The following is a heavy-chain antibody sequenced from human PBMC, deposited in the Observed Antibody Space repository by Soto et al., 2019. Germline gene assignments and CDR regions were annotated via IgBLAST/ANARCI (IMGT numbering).Heavy chain of an antibody. V-gene: IGHV3-9*01. CDR3: AKDRLHLGELSLPDY. Sequence: EVQLVESGGGLVQPGRSLRLSCADSGFTFDDYAMHWVRQAPGKGLEWVSGISWNSGSIGYADSVKGRFTISRDNAKNSLYLQMNSLRAEDTALYYCAKDRLHLGELSLPDYWGQGTLVTVSS. D-gene: IGHD3-16*02. CDR2: ISWNSGSI. CDR1: GFTFDDYA. J-gene: IGHJ4*02.